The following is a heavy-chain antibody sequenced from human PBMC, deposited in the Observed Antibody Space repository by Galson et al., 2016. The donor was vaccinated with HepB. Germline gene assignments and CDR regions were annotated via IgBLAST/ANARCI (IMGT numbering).Heavy chain of an antibody. CDR1: GFTFSSYG. D-gene: IGHD5-12*01. J-gene: IGHJ3*02. CDR2: IWYDGSNK. Sequence: SLRLSCAASGFTFSSYGMHWVRQAPGKGLDWVAVIWYDGSNKYYADSVKGRFTISRDNSKNTLYLQMNSLGAGDKAVYDCARVGNIVATGAFDIWGQGTMVTVSS. CDR3: ARVGNIVATGAFDI. V-gene: IGHV3-33*01.